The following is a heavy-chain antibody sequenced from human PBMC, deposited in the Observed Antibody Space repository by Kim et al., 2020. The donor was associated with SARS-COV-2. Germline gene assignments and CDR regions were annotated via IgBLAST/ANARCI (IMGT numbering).Heavy chain of an antibody. CDR1: GFTFSGSA. CDR3: TRRGGSCSGGSCYAFDYYGMDV. V-gene: IGHV3-73*01. CDR2: IRSKANSYAT. J-gene: IGHJ6*02. D-gene: IGHD2-15*01. Sequence: GGSLRLSCAASGFTFSGSAMHWVRQASGKGLEWVGRIRSKANSYATAYAASVKGRFTISRDDSKNTAYLQMNSLKTEDTAVYYCTRRGGSCSGGSCYAFDYYGMDVWGQGTTVTVSS.